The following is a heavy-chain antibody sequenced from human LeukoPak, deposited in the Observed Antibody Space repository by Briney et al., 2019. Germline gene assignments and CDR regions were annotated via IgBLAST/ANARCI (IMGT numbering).Heavy chain of an antibody. Sequence: SETRSLTCTVSGGSISSYYWSWIRQPPGKGLEWIGYIYYSGSTNYNPSLKSRVTISVDTSKNQFSLKLSSVTAADTAVYYCARAPEDWFDPWGQGTLVTVSS. CDR3: ARAPEDWFDP. V-gene: IGHV4-59*01. CDR1: GGSISSYY. J-gene: IGHJ5*02. CDR2: IYYSGST. D-gene: IGHD1-14*01.